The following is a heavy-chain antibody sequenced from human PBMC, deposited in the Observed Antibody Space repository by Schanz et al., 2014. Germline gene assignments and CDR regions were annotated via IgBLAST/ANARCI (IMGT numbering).Heavy chain of an antibody. J-gene: IGHJ6*02. V-gene: IGHV3-23*04. D-gene: IGHD1-20*01. CDR2: ISGSGETT. Sequence: LQLVESGGGVVQPGRSLRLSCAASGFTFSSNAMCWVRQAPGKGLEWVSAISGSGETTYYADSVKGRFTISRDNSKKARYLQMNSLRAEDTAVSYCARRITATHHNPYSHGMDVWGQGTTVTVSS. CDR1: GFTFSSNA. CDR3: ARRITATHHNPYSHGMDV.